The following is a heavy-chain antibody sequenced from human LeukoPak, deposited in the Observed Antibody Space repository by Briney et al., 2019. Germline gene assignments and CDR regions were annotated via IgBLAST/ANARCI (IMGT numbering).Heavy chain of an antibody. Sequence: GGSLRLSCAASGFTFSSYAMSWVRQAPGKGLEWVSAISGSGGSTYYADSVKGRFTISRGNSKNTLYLQMNSLRAEDTAAYYCAKDLVRGVIKGGSYWGQGTLVTVSS. V-gene: IGHV3-23*01. CDR1: GFTFSSYA. D-gene: IGHD3-10*01. J-gene: IGHJ4*02. CDR2: ISGSGGST. CDR3: AKDLVRGVIKGGSY.